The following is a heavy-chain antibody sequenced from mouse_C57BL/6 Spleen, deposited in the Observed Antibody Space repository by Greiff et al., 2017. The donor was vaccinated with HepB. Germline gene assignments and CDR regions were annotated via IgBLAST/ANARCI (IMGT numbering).Heavy chain of an antibody. CDR1: GYTFTDYE. CDR3: TRDYYGSNPFAY. CDR2: IDPETGGT. V-gene: IGHV1-15*01. J-gene: IGHJ3*01. Sequence: LVESGAELVRPGASVTLSCKASGYTFTDYEMHWVKQTPVHGLEWIGAIDPETGGTAYNQKFKGKAILTADKSSSTAYMELRSLTSEDSAVYYCTRDYYGSNPFAYWGQGTLVTVSA. D-gene: IGHD1-1*01.